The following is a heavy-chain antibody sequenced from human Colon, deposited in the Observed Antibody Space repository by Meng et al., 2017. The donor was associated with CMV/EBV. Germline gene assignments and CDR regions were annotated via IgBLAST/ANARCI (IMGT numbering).Heavy chain of an antibody. V-gene: IGHV3-21*01. D-gene: IGHD4-17*01. CDR3: VREIRRSWFDP. Sequence: SCVYSGLPFGSYTMSWVRHAPGWSLEWVASINSYACNIGYADSVRDRFTISRDNAKNSLYLQMISLGAEDTAVYFCVREIRRSWFDPWGQGTLVTVSS. CDR1: GLPFGSYT. J-gene: IGHJ5*02. CDR2: INSYACNI.